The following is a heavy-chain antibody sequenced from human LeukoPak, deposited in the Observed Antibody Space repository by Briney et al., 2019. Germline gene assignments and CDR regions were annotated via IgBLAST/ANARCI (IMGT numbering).Heavy chain of an antibody. J-gene: IGHJ4*02. CDR2: NQPDDTHN. CDR1: GYSLPSYW. Sequence: GESLKLYLQGSGYSLPSYWMGWVRPTPGKGPEWVWVNQPDDTHNRYRLSHQSHVTISADEPITTASLPWSSLHAAHASMYLCARSRYSSGWSSRGDYWGQGTLGTVSS. D-gene: IGHD6-19*01. CDR3: ARSRYSSGWSSRGDY. V-gene: IGHV5-51*04.